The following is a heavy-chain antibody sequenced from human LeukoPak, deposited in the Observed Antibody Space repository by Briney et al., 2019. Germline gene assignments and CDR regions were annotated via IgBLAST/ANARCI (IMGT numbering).Heavy chain of an antibody. D-gene: IGHD6-13*01. V-gene: IGHV1-2*02. J-gene: IGHJ4*02. CDR3: ARDGGYSSWYYYNKYFDY. CDR2: INPNSGGT. Sequence: ASVKVSCKASGYTFTGYYMHWVRQAPGQGLEWMGWINPNSGGTNYAQKFQGRVTMTRDTSIGTAYMELSRLRSDDTAVYYCARDGGYSSWYYYNKYFDYWGQGTLVTVSS. CDR1: GYTFTGYY.